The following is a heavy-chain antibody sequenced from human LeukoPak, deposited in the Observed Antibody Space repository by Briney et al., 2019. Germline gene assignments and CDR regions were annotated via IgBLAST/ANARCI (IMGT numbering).Heavy chain of an antibody. CDR2: ISSRSTYV. J-gene: IGHJ3*02. Sequence: GGSLRLSCAASGFTFSSYDMNWARRAPGKGLEWVTSISSRSTYVYYAVSVKGRFTISRDNAKNSLYLQMNSLRAEDTAVYYCARSSPYSSSWYSAFDIWGQGTMVTVSS. D-gene: IGHD6-13*01. V-gene: IGHV3-21*01. CDR3: ARSSPYSSSWYSAFDI. CDR1: GFTFSSYD.